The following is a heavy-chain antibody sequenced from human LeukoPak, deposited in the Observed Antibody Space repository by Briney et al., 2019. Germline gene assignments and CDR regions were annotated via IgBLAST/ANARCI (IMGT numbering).Heavy chain of an antibody. CDR1: GGSISSYY. V-gene: IGHV4-59*01. CDR2: IYYRGST. D-gene: IGHD5-24*01. J-gene: IGHJ4*02. Sequence: SETLSLTRTVSGGSISSYYWSWIRHPPGKGLEWIGYIYYRGSTNYNPSLKSRVTISVDTSKNQFSLKLSSVTAADTAVYYYARGLGGQMATIYFDYWGQGTLVTVSS. CDR3: ARGLGGQMATIYFDY.